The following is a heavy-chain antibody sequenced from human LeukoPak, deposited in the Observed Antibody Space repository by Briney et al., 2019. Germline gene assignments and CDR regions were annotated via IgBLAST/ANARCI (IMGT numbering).Heavy chain of an antibody. J-gene: IGHJ4*02. D-gene: IGHD2-15*01. CDR1: GGTFSSYT. Sequence: SVKVSSKASGGTFSSYTISGVRQAPGQGVGWMGRIIPILGIEKYAQKFQGRVTITADKSTSTAYMELSSLRSEDTAVYYCARGYCSGGSCYYFDYWGQGTLVTVSS. V-gene: IGHV1-69*02. CDR2: IIPILGIE. CDR3: ARGYCSGGSCYYFDY.